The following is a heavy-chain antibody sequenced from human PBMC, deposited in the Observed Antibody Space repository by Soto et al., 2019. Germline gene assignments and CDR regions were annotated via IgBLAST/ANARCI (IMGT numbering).Heavy chain of an antibody. CDR2: VFHSGDT. Sequence: QVQLQESGPGLVKPSETLSLTCTVSGGSITYNYWSWIRQPPGKGLEWIGYVFHSGDTNYNPSLKSRVTASIDTSKKQLSLKLTSVTAADTAVYFCARGSGWLDFWGQGILVTVSS. CDR1: GGSITYNY. V-gene: IGHV4-59*01. D-gene: IGHD6-19*01. J-gene: IGHJ4*02. CDR3: ARGSGWLDF.